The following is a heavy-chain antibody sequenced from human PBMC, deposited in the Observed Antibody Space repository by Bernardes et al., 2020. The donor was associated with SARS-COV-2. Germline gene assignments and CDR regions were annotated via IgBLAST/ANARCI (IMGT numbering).Heavy chain of an antibody. J-gene: IGHJ4*02. V-gene: IGHV1-18*01. Sequence: APLEVGWKASGYTFTSYGISWVRQAPGQGLEWMGWISAYNGNTNYAQKLQGRVTMTTDTSTSTAYMELRSLRSDDTAVYYCARFRIGGYDHIDYWGQGTLVTVSS. D-gene: IGHD5-12*01. CDR3: ARFRIGGYDHIDY. CDR1: GYTFTSYG. CDR2: ISAYNGNT.